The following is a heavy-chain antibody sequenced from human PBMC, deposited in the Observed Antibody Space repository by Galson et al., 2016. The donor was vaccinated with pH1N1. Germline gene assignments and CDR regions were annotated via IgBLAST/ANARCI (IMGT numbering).Heavy chain of an antibody. Sequence: SLRLSCAASGFTFSDYYMTWIRRAPGKGLEWVSYISSSGYTIFYTDSVKGRFTISRDNAKNYLYLQMNSLRAEDTAVYYCASAPRLGELELGDVFDIWGQGTMVTVSS. CDR3: ASAPRLGELELGDVFDI. D-gene: IGHD3-10*01. V-gene: IGHV3-11*01. CDR2: ISSSGYTI. CDR1: GFTFSDYY. J-gene: IGHJ3*02.